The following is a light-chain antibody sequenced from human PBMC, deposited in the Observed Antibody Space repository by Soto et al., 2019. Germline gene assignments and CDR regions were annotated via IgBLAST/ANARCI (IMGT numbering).Light chain of an antibody. CDR3: SSNAGSNNWV. CDR1: SSDVGDYNY. V-gene: IGLV2-8*01. J-gene: IGLJ2*01. Sequence: QSALTQPPSASGTPGQSVTIPCTGTSSDVGDYNYVSWYQQHPGKAPKLVIYEVSRRPSGVPDRFSGSKSGNTASLTVSGLQAEDEADYYCSSNAGSNNWVFGGGTKLTVL. CDR2: EVS.